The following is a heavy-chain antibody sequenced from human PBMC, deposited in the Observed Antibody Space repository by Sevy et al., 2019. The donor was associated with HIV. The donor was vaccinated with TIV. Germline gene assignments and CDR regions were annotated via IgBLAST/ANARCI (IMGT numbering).Heavy chain of an antibody. Sequence: GGSLRLSCAASGFTFSSYAMHWVRQAPGKGLEWVAVISYDGSNKYYADSGKGRFTISRDNSKNTLYLQMNSLRAEDTAVYYCARGEEQLVPFDIWGQGTMVTVSS. D-gene: IGHD6-6*01. CDR3: ARGEEQLVPFDI. CDR2: ISYDGSNK. CDR1: GFTFSSYA. V-gene: IGHV3-30-3*01. J-gene: IGHJ3*02.